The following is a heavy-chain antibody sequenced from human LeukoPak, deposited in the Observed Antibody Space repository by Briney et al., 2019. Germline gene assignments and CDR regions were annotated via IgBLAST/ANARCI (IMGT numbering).Heavy chain of an antibody. CDR3: ARALFSGSYPRYFDY. Sequence: GGSLRLSCAASGFTFSSYSMNWVRQAPGKGLEWVSSISSSSSYIYYADSVKGGFTISRDNAKNSLYLQMNSLRAEDTAVYYCARALFSGSYPRYFDYWGQGTLVTVSS. J-gene: IGHJ4*02. V-gene: IGHV3-21*06. CDR2: ISSSSSYI. D-gene: IGHD1-26*01. CDR1: GFTFSSYS.